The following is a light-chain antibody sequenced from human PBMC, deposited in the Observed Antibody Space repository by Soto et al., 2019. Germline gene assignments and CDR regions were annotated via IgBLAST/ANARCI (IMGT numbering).Light chain of an antibody. CDR1: QSISNR. CDR2: DAS. Sequence: DIQMTQSPSTLSPSVGYRGSITWRASQSISNRLSWYHQKPGKTPNLLLYDASNLGSGVPSRFSGSGSGTEFTLTTSSLQPADFATYYCQQYDTYSTFGQGTKA. J-gene: IGKJ1*01. CDR3: QQYDTYST. V-gene: IGKV1-5*01.